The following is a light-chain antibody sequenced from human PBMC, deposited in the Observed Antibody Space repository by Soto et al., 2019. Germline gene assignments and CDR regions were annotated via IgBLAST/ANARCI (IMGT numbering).Light chain of an antibody. CDR1: QSVSSNY. CDR2: GAS. CDR3: QQYGTSPRT. V-gene: IGKV3-20*01. J-gene: IGKJ2*01. Sequence: EIVLTQSPGTLSLSPGEGATLSCRASQSVSSNYLAWYQQKPGQAPRLLIYGASSRATGIPDRFSGSGSGTAFTLTISRLEPEDFAVYYCQQYGTSPRTFGQGTKLEIK.